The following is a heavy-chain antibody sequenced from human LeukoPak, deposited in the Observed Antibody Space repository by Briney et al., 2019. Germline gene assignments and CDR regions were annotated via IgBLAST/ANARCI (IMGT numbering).Heavy chain of an antibody. J-gene: IGHJ3*02. CDR1: GGTFSSYA. V-gene: IGHV1-69*01. CDR3: ARVTTTVVTHERAFDI. Sequence: ASVKVYCKASGGTFSSYAISWVRQAPGQGLEWMGGIIPLFGTANYAKKSQGRVTITADESTSTAYMELSSLRSEDTAVYYCARVTTTVVTHERAFDIWGQGTMVTVSS. D-gene: IGHD4-23*01. CDR2: IIPLFGTA.